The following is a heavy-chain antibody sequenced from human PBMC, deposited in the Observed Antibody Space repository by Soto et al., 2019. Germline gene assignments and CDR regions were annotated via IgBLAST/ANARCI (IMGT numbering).Heavy chain of an antibody. CDR3: ASGIQLWLRRINNGYSG. J-gene: IGHJ4*02. CDR2: LIPMFGTA. V-gene: IGHV1-69*12. D-gene: IGHD5-18*01. CDR1: GGTFSTYA. Sequence: QVQLVQSGAEVKKPESSVKVSCKAPGGTFSTYAISWVRQAPGQGLEWMGVLIPMFGTANYAQRFQDRVTITADESTTTVYMELSSLRSEDTAVYFCASGIQLWLRRINNGYSGWGQGTLVTVSS.